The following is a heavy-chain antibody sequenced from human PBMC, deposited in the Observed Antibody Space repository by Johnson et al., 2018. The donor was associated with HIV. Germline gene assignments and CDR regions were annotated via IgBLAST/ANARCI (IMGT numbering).Heavy chain of an antibody. CDR3: ASCESDSSGRGAFDI. CDR2: ISFDENNK. V-gene: IGHV3-30-3*01. Sequence: QVQLVESGGGLVQPGGSLRLSCAASGFTFSTYTMHWVRQAPGKGLEWVAVISFDENNKVYADSVKGRFTISRDNSKDTLYLQMNNLTIEDTAVYYCASCESDSSGRGAFDIWGQGTMVTVSS. D-gene: IGHD3-22*01. J-gene: IGHJ3*02. CDR1: GFTFSTYT.